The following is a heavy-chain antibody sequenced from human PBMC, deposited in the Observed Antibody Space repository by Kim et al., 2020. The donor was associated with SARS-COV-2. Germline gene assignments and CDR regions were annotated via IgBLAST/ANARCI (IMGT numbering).Heavy chain of an antibody. V-gene: IGHV2-5*02. CDR3: AQTLRYDYDRRDYGRYYFNH. J-gene: IGHJ4*02. CDR2: IYWDDDK. Sequence: SGPTLVKPTQTLTLTCTFSGFSITTDGVGVGWIRQSPGKALEWLALIYWDDDKRYSPSLKSSLTITKDTSKNQVVLTMTNVDPVDTATYYCAQTLRYDYDRRDYGRYYFNHWGQGILVTVSS. D-gene: IGHD3-22*01. CDR1: GFSITTDGVG.